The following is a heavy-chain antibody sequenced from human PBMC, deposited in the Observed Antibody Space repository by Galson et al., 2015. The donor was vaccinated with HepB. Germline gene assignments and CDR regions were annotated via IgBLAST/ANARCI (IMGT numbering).Heavy chain of an antibody. J-gene: IGHJ4*02. CDR3: ARTVDSVTTIDY. V-gene: IGHV3-11*06. CDR1: GFTFSDYY. Sequence: SLRLSCAASGFTFSDYYMSWIRQAPGKGLEWVSYISSSSSYTNYADSVKGRFTISRDNAKNSLYLQMNSLRAEDTAVYYCARTVDSVTTIDYWGQGTLVTVSS. CDR2: ISSSSSYT. D-gene: IGHD4-17*01.